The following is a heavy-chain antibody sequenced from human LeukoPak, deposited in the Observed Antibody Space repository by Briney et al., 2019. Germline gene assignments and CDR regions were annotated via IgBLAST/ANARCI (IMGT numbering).Heavy chain of an antibody. D-gene: IGHD3-10*01. J-gene: IGHJ5*02. CDR2: INWNGGST. CDR1: EFAFDDYG. Sequence: GGSLRLSCAASEFAFDDYGMSWVRQAPGKGLEWVSGINWNGGSTGYVDSVKGRFTISRDNAKNSLYLQMNSLRAEDTAVYYCARESTYYGSGSYYREYNWFDPWGQGTLVTVSS. V-gene: IGHV3-20*04. CDR3: ARESTYYGSGSYYREYNWFDP.